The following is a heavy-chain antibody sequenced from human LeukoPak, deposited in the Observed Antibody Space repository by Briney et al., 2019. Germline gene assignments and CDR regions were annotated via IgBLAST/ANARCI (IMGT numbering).Heavy chain of an antibody. D-gene: IGHD4-23*01. CDR1: GGFISGSSYY. J-gene: IGHJ5*02. Sequence: SETLSLTCSVSGGFISGSSYYWGWIRQPPGKGLEWIGSINYSGTTYYNPSLKSRVTISVDTSNNQFSLNLSSVTAADTAVYYCARDPAFGGKLNWFDPWGQGTLVTVSS. CDR3: ARDPAFGGKLNWFDP. V-gene: IGHV4-39*07. CDR2: INYSGTT.